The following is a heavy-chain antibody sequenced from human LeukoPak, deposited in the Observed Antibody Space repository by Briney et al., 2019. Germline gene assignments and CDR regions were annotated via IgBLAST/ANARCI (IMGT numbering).Heavy chain of an antibody. V-gene: IGHV4-4*07. Sequence: SETLSLTCTVSGGSISSYYWSWIRQPAGKGLEWIGRIYTSGSTNYNPSLKSRVTMSVDTSMNQFSLKLSSVTAADTAVYYCARDSTYDFWTANGMDVGGQGTTVTVSS. CDR2: IYTSGST. CDR3: ARDSTYDFWTANGMDV. CDR1: GGSISSYY. D-gene: IGHD3-3*01. J-gene: IGHJ6*02.